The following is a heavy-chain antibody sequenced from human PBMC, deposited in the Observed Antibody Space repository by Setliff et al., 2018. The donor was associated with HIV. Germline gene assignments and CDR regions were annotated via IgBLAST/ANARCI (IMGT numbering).Heavy chain of an antibody. J-gene: IGHJ4*02. CDR1: GGSISTSRYY. CDR2: INYRGNT. CDR3: ARGRDKYGPIDY. Sequence: SETLSLTCTVSGGSISTSRYYWGWIRQPPGKGLEWIGSINYRGNTYYNPSLKSRVTISVDTSRCQFSLKLSSVTAADTAVYYCARGRDKYGPIDYWGQGTLVTVSS. D-gene: IGHD3-10*01. V-gene: IGHV4-39*07.